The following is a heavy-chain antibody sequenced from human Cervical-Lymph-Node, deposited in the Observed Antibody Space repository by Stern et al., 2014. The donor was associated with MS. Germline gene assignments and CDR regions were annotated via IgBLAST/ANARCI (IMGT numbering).Heavy chain of an antibody. Sequence: VQLVQSGGGVVQPGRSLRLSCAASGFTFSSYGMHWVRQAPGKGLEWVAVIWYDGSNKYYADSVKGRFTISRDNSKNTLYLQMNRYCSGGSCYLPDYWGQGTLVTVSS. CDR2: IWYDGSNK. D-gene: IGHD2-15*01. J-gene: IGHJ4*02. V-gene: IGHV3-33*01. CDR1: GFTFSSYG. CDR3: Y.